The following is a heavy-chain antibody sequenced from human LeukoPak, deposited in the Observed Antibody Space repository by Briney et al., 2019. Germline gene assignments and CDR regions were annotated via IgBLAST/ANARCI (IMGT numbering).Heavy chain of an antibody. CDR1: GFTFSNAW. Sequence: PGGSLRLSCAASGFTFSNAWMSSVRPAPGKGVEWVGRIKSKTDGGTTDYAAPVKGRFTISRDDSKNTLYLQMNSLKAEDTAVYYCATRKNSVGGYFDYWGQGTLVTVSS. J-gene: IGHJ4*02. CDR3: ATRKNSVGGYFDY. CDR2: IKSKTDGGTT. D-gene: IGHD4-23*01. V-gene: IGHV3-15*01.